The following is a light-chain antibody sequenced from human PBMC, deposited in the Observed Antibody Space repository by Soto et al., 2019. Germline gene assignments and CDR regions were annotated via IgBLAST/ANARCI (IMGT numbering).Light chain of an antibody. CDR1: SSNIGDNA. CDR2: YDD. Sequence: QAVVIQPPSVSGAPGQTVTISCSGSSSNIGDNAVTWYQQVPGKAPRLLIYYDDLLPSGVSDRFSGSKSGTSASLAISGLQPEDEADYYCAARDDRLNVRVFGGGTKLTVL. J-gene: IGLJ2*01. CDR3: AARDDRLNVRV. V-gene: IGLV1-36*01.